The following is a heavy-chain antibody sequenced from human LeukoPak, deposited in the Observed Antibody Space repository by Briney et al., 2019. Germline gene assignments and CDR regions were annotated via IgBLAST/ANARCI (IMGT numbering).Heavy chain of an antibody. D-gene: IGHD3-10*01. Sequence: SETLSLTCTVSGGSISSSSYYWGWIRQPPGKGLEWIGYIYYSGSTNYNPSLKSRVTISVDTSKNQFSLKLSSVTAADTAVYYCARGHYGSSPHLAMDVWGKGTTVTVSS. CDR2: IYYSGST. CDR3: ARGHYGSSPHLAMDV. V-gene: IGHV4-61*05. J-gene: IGHJ6*03. CDR1: GGSISSSSYY.